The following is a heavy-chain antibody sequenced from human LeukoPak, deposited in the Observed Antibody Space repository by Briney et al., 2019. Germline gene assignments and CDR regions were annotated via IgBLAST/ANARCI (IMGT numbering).Heavy chain of an antibody. CDR3: TRDRFSSWYLNAFDI. CDR1: GFTFSNAW. J-gene: IGHJ3*02. D-gene: IGHD6-13*01. Sequence: GGSLRLSCAASGFTFSNAWMSWFRQAPGKGLEWVGFIRSKAYGGTTEYAASVKGRFTISRDDSKSIAYLQMNSLKTEDTAVYYCTRDRFSSWYLNAFDIWGQGTMVTVSS. V-gene: IGHV3-49*03. CDR2: IRSKAYGGTT.